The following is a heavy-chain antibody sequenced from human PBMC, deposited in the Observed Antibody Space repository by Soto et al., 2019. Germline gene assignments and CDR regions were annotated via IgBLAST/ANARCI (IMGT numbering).Heavy chain of an antibody. Sequence: QVQLVQSGAEVKKPGSSVTVSCKASGGTFNTFAISWVRQAPGQGFEWLGGIIPIFRTPDYAQKFQGRVRIIADESESTAYMELSSLRSEDTAVYYCARDEERQRIGGNYCSAMDIWGQGTRVTVSS. CDR1: GGTFNTFA. D-gene: IGHD1-1*01. CDR2: IIPIFRTP. J-gene: IGHJ6*02. V-gene: IGHV1-69*12. CDR3: ARDEERQRIGGNYCSAMDI.